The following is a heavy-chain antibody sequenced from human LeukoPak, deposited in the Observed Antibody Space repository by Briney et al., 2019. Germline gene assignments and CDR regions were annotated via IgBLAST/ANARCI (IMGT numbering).Heavy chain of an antibody. CDR2: ISTSGSTI. CDR1: GFTFSGYE. CDR3: ARDGPGYSFDY. V-gene: IGHV3-48*03. Sequence: PGGSLRLSCAASGFTFSGYEMNWVRQAPGKGLEWVSCISTSGSTIYYADSVKGRFTISRDDARNSLYLQMNSLRAEDTAIYYCARDGPGYSFDYWGQGTLVTVSS. D-gene: IGHD5-18*01. J-gene: IGHJ4*02.